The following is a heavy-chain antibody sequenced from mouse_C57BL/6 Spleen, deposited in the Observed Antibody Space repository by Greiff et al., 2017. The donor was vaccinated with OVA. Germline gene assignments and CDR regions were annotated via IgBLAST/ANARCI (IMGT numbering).Heavy chain of an antibody. Sequence: VQLQQPGAELVKPGASVKLSCTASGYTFTSYWMHWVKQRPRQGLEWIGMIHPNSGSTNYNEKFKSKATLTVDKSSSTAYMQLSSLTSEDAAVDYGARAKSYDYDGFAYWGQGTLVTVSA. CDR3: ARAKSYDYDGFAY. D-gene: IGHD2-4*01. CDR2: IHPNSGST. J-gene: IGHJ3*01. V-gene: IGHV1-64*01. CDR1: GYTFTSYW.